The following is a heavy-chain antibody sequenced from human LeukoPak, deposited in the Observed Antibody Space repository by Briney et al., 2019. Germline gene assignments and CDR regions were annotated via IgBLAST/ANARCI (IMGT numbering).Heavy chain of an antibody. CDR2: IIHIFGTA. CDR3: ARGEGSYYYDSSGYYYFDY. CDR1: GGTFSSYS. J-gene: IGHJ4*02. V-gene: IGHV1-69*05. D-gene: IGHD3-22*01. Sequence: GASVTVSCTASGGTFSSYSMSWVRQAPGQGLEWMGGIIHIFGTANYAQKFQGRVTITTDESTSTAYMELSSLRSEDTAVYYCARGEGSYYYDSSGYYYFDYWGQGTLVTVSA.